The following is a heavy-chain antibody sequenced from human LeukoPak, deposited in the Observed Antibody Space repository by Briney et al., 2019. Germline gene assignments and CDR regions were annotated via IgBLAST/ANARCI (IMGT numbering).Heavy chain of an antibody. CDR3: ARFGYLYDSSGYYGWFDH. Sequence: ASVKVSCKASVYTFTAYYMHWVRQAPGQGLEWMGWLNPNSGGTNYAEKSQGRVTMTRDTSISTAYMELSRLRSDDTAVYYCARFGYLYDSSGYYGWFDHWGQGTLVTVCS. CDR2: LNPNSGGT. V-gene: IGHV1-2*02. CDR1: VYTFTAYY. D-gene: IGHD3-22*01. J-gene: IGHJ5*02.